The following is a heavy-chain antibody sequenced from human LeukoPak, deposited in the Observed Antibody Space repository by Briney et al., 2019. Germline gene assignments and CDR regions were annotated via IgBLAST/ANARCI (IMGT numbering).Heavy chain of an antibody. CDR2: INPHNGGT. D-gene: IGHD2-2*01. Sequence: ASVKFSCKASGYTFTGYYIHWVRQAPGQGLEWMGWINPHNGGTNYAQKFQGGVTMTRDTSITTAYMELSSLRSDDTAVYYCARDVGEYCSSTNCYASHYWGQRTLVTASS. J-gene: IGHJ4*02. CDR1: GYTFTGYY. V-gene: IGHV1-2*02. CDR3: ARDVGEYCSSTNCYASHY.